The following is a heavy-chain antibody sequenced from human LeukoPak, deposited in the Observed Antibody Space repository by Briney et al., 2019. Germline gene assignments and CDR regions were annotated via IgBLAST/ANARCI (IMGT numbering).Heavy chain of an antibody. J-gene: IGHJ4*02. D-gene: IGHD3/OR15-3a*01. CDR2: IYSSGTT. Sequence: SETLSLTCVVSGGSLHRSFWTWGRQPPGKGLEWIGRIYSSGTTDYSPSLKSRLTISIDTSKNQFSLRLASVTAADTAGYYCGRRPAVDGPIDNWGQGILVAVSS. CDR1: GGSLHRSF. CDR3: GRRPAVDGPIDN. V-gene: IGHV4-59*01.